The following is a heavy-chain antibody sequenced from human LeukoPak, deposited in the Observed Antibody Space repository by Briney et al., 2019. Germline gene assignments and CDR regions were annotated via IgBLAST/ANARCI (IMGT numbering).Heavy chain of an antibody. Sequence: ASVKVSCKASGGTFSSYAISWVRQAPGQGLEWMGGIIPIFGTANYAQKFQGRVTITADESTSTAYMELSSLRSEDAAVYYCARMSYYDSSGYYWGQGTLVTVSS. CDR2: IIPIFGTA. V-gene: IGHV1-69*13. D-gene: IGHD3-22*01. CDR1: GGTFSSYA. CDR3: ARMSYYDSSGYY. J-gene: IGHJ4*02.